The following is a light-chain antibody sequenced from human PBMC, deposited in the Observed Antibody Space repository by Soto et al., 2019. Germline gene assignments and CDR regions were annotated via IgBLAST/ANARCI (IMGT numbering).Light chain of an antibody. CDR1: QDTSNY. V-gene: IGKV1-33*01. Sequence: DIQTTQSPSSLSASVGDRVTITCQASQDTSNYLNWYQQKPGKAPKLLIYDASNLETGVPSRFSGSGSGTDFNLTISRLQPEDIATYSCQQYDSLPRTFGQGTKVDI. CDR2: DAS. J-gene: IGKJ1*01. CDR3: QQYDSLPRT.